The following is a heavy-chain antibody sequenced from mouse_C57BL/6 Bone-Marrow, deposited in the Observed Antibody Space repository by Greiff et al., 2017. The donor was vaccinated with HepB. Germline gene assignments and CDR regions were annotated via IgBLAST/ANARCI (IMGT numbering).Heavy chain of an antibody. CDR2: ISSGGSYT. Sequence: EVHLVESGGDLVKPGGSLKLSCAASGFTFSSYGMSWVRQTPDKRLEWVATISSGGSYTYYPDSVKGRFTISRDNAKNTLYLQMSSLKSEDTAMYYCARPLLPYYFDYWGQGTTLTVSS. D-gene: IGHD1-1*01. CDR3: ARPLLPYYFDY. V-gene: IGHV5-6*01. J-gene: IGHJ2*01. CDR1: GFTFSSYG.